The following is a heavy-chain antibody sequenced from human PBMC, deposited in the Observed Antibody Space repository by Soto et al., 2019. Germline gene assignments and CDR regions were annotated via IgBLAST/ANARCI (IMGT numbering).Heavy chain of an antibody. J-gene: IGHJ1*01. CDR1: GFSLSTSGVG. D-gene: IGHD3-3*01. CDR3: AHGVGSGNSAYFQH. CDR2: IYWDDDE. Sequence: QITLKESGPTLVKPTQTLTLTCTFSGFSLSTSGVGVGWIRQPPGKALEWLAVIYWDDDERYSPSLKSSLTITKDTSKNQVVLTMTNVDPVDTATYYCAHGVGSGNSAYFQHWGQGTLVTGSS. V-gene: IGHV2-5*02.